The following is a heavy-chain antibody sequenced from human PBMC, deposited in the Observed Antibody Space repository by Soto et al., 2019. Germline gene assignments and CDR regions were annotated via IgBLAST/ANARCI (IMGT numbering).Heavy chain of an antibody. CDR3: AKVGTYYYGSGSGMDV. CDR2: IKSKTDGGST. V-gene: IGHV3-15*01. D-gene: IGHD3-10*01. CDR1: GFTFSNAW. J-gene: IGHJ6*02. Sequence: GGSLRLSCAVSGFTFSNAWMSWVRQAPGKGLEWVSRIKSKTDGGSTYYADSVKGRFTISRDNSKNTLYLQMNSLRAEDTAVYYCAKVGTYYYGSGSGMDVWGQGTTVTVSS.